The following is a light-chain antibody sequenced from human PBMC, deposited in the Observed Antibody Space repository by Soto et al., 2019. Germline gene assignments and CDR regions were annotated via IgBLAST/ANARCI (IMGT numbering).Light chain of an antibody. CDR3: QQYNSRSPTT. Sequence: EVVMTQSPATLSVSPGERATLSCRASESVSSNLAWYQQRPGQAPRLVIYGASTRAPGIPARFSGGGSGTEFTLTISSRQSAEFSVYYCQQYNSRSPTTFGQGTRLEIK. V-gene: IGKV3-15*01. J-gene: IGKJ5*01. CDR2: GAS. CDR1: ESVSSN.